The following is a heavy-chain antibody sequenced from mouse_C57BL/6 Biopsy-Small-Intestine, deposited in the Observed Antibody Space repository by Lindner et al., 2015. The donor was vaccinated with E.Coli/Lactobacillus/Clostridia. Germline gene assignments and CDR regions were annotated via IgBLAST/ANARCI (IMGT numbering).Heavy chain of an antibody. CDR1: GFTLTDYY. J-gene: IGHJ1*01. D-gene: IGHD6-1*01. CDR3: LRGAMASFCSDVRCHAFDI. Sequence: SVKVSCKASGFTLTDYYLHWVRQAPGQGLEWMGWINPNSGGTNLAQKFQGRVTLTRDTSISTDYMELNRLTSDDTAVYYCLRGAMASFCSDVRCHAFDIWGQGTTVTVSS. CDR2: INPNSGGT. V-gene: IGHV14-4*02.